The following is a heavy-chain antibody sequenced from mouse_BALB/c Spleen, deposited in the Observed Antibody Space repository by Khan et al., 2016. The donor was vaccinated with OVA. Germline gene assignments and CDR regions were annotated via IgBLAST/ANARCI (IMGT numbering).Heavy chain of an antibody. J-gene: IGHJ1*01. V-gene: IGHV5-6-5*01. CDR1: GLTFSIFA. Sequence: EVQLVESGGGLVKPGGSLKLSCAASGLTFSIFAMSWVRQTPEKRLEWVASITTGGSTYYVDSVKGRFTISRDNARNMLYLQMSSLRSEDTAIYXCSRGDYHGRGYFDVWGAGTMVTISS. D-gene: IGHD1-2*01. CDR2: ITTGGST. CDR3: SRGDYHGRGYFDV.